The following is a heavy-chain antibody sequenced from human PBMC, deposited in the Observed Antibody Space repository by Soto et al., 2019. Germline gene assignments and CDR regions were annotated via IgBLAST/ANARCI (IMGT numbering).Heavy chain of an antibody. J-gene: IGHJ5*01. CDR3: ACAWDAPGCFDS. Sequence: QVQLQESGPGLVKPSQTLSLTCTVSGGSISSGGYYWSWIRQHPGKGLEWIGYIYYSGSTYYNPSLKSKMTRPIVTSQSRFSLTLGSVAAADSAVYYCACAWDAPGCFDSWGQGILVTVSS. D-gene: IGHD1-26*01. V-gene: IGHV4-31*01. CDR2: IYYSGST. CDR1: GGSISSGGYY.